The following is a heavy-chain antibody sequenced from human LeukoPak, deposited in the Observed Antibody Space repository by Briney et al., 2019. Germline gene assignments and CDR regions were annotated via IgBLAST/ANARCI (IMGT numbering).Heavy chain of an antibody. J-gene: IGHJ4*02. V-gene: IGHV3-53*01. D-gene: IGHD3-16*01. CDR3: ATHSGGY. CDR1: GFIVSSNY. Sequence: GGSLRLSCAASGFIVSSNYMTRVRQAPGKGLEWVSVIYTGGSTYYADSVKVRFTISRDNSRNTLYLQMNSLRAEDTAVYYCATHSGGYWGQGTLVTVSS. CDR2: IYTGGST.